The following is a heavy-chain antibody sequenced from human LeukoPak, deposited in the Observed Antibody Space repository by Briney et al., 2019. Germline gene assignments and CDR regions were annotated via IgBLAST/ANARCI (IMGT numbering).Heavy chain of an antibody. CDR3: ARGLYSNRATNSFDP. V-gene: IGHV4-61*02. D-gene: IGHD4-11*01. J-gene: IGHJ5*02. Sequence: SETLSLTCTVCGGSISSGSEYGRWIRRPAGKGLEWIVRIYTSGSTNYNPCVKSRFTIAVDTSKNQFSLKLSSVTASDAAVYYCARGLYSNRATNSFDPWAQGTLVTVSS. CDR1: GGSISSGSEY. CDR2: IYTSGST.